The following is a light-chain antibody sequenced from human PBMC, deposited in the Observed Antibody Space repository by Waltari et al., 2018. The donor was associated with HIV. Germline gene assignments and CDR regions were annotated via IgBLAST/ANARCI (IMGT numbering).Light chain of an antibody. V-gene: IGKV1-33*01. Sequence: DIQLTQPPSLLYAPAVYKATVTCQASQDIRHYFNEYHKKPGKAPKLLIYDASKLQTGVPSRFSGSGSGTDLTFTITSLQPEDIGTYYCQQFADLPLTFGGGTQVEIK. CDR2: DAS. J-gene: IGKJ4*01. CDR3: QQFADLPLT. CDR1: QDIRHY.